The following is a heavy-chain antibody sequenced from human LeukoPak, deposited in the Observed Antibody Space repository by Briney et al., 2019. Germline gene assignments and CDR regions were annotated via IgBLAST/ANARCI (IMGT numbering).Heavy chain of an antibody. CDR1: GYIFTSYF. CDR3: ARAPGRVYSGRWYDIQPYNYFDP. V-gene: IGHV1-46*01. J-gene: IGHJ5*02. Sequence: GASVKVSCKASGYIFTSYFMHCVRQAPVQGLEWMGLINPSGGSTRYAQKFQGRVTMTRDMSTSTVYIELSSLRSEDTAVYYCARAPGRVYSGRWYDIQPYNYFDPWGQGTLVTVSS. CDR2: INPSGGST. D-gene: IGHD6-13*01.